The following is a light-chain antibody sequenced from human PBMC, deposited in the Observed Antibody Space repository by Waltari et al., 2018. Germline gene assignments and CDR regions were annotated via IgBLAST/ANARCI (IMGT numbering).Light chain of an antibody. CDR1: QSLVHNNGNTY. V-gene: IGKV2-24*01. CDR2: QIS. CDR3: MQATQFPRT. J-gene: IGKJ1*01. Sequence: DMVMTKSPLSAPFTPGQPPPTSSTSSQSLVHNNGNTYLSWLQQMPGQSPRLLIYQISNRVSGVPDRFSGSGAGTEFTLKISRVEAEYVGVYYCMQATQFPRTFGQGTKVEIK.